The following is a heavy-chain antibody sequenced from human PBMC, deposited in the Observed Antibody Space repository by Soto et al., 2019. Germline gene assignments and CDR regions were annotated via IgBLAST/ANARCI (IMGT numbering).Heavy chain of an antibody. CDR2: IYHTVNT. CDR1: GVSIGSHF. J-gene: IGHJ3*02. Sequence: QAQLQESGPRLVKPSETLSLTCSVSGVSIGSHFWSWIRQAPGKGPELVGYIYHTVNTNYNPALKSRVTIAMDPSENQLAHQLSSVTAAYTAVYYCARLQYTVVTALDIWGQGTMVTGS. CDR3: ARLQYTVVTALDI. D-gene: IGHD2-15*01. V-gene: IGHV4-59*11.